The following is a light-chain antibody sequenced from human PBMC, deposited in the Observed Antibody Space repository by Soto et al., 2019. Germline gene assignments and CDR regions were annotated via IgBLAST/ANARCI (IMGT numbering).Light chain of an antibody. Sequence: QSALTQPASVSGSPGQSITFSCTGTSSDVGSYNYVSWYQQHPGKAPKLMIYDVTNRPSGVSNRFSGSKSGNTASLTISGLQAEDEADYYCSSYTSTRGVFGTGTKVTVL. CDR2: DVT. CDR1: SSDVGSYNY. CDR3: SSYTSTRGV. V-gene: IGLV2-14*01. J-gene: IGLJ1*01.